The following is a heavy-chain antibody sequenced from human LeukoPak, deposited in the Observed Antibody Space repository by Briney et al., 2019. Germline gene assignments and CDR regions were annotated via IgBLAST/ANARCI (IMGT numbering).Heavy chain of an antibody. J-gene: IGHJ4*02. CDR2: INHSGST. CDR1: GGSISSSSYY. CDR3: ARVGYCSGGSCYSKNQDY. D-gene: IGHD2-15*01. V-gene: IGHV4-39*07. Sequence: SETLSLTCTVSGGSISSSSYYWGWIRQPPGKGLEWIGEINHSGSTNYNPSLKSRVTISVDTSKNQFSLKLSSVTAADTAVYYCARVGYCSGGSCYSKNQDYWGQGTLVTVSS.